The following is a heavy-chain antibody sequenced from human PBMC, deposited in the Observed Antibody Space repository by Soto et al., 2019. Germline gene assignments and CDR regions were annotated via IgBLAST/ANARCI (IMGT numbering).Heavy chain of an antibody. D-gene: IGHD3-22*01. CDR3: ARRVVTTYGMDV. CDR2: IIPIFGTA. CDR1: GGTFSSYA. Sequence: SVKVSCKASGGTFSSYAISWVRQAPGQGLEWMGGIIPIFGTANYAQKFQGRVTITADESTSTAYMELSSLRSEDTAVYYCARRVVTTYGMDVWGQGTTVTVSS. J-gene: IGHJ6*02. V-gene: IGHV1-69*13.